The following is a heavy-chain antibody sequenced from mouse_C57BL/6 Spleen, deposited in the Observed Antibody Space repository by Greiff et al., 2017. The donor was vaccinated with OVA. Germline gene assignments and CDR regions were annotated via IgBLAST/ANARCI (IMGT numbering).Heavy chain of an antibody. CDR2: IWSGGST. D-gene: IGHD2-3*01. CDR3: ARNYDGFLFAY. CDR1: GFSLTSYG. V-gene: IGHV2-2*01. Sequence: VQLQESGPGLVQPSPSLSITCTVSGFSLTSYGVHWVRQSPGKGLEWLGVIWSGGSTDYNEAFISRLGISKDNSKSQVFFKMNSLQADDTAIYYCARNYDGFLFAYWGQGTLVTVSA. J-gene: IGHJ3*01.